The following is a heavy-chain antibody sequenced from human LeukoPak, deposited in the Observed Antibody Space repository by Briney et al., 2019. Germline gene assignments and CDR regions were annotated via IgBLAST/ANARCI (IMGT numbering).Heavy chain of an antibody. CDR2: INHSGNT. V-gene: IGHV4-34*01. CDR3: ARGGIADLNWFDP. CDR1: GGSFSGYY. Sequence: SETLSLTCAVYGGSFSGYYWSWIRQPPGKGLEWIGEINHSGNTNYNPSLKSRVTISVDTSKNQFSLKLSSVTAADTAVYYCARGGIADLNWFDPWGQGTLVTVSS. J-gene: IGHJ5*02. D-gene: IGHD6-13*01.